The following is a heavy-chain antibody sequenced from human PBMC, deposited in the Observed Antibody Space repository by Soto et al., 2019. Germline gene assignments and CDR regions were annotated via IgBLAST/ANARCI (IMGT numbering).Heavy chain of an antibody. CDR3: AKDGYLDTYYFDY. Sequence: QVQLVESGGGVVQPGRSLRLSCAASGFTFSSYAMHWVRQAPGKGLAWVAVISYDGISKHYADSVKGRFSISRDDSENTLYVQMNSLRAEDTAVYYCAKDGYLDTYYFDYWGQGTLVTVSS. CDR2: ISYDGISK. D-gene: IGHD3-9*01. J-gene: IGHJ4*02. V-gene: IGHV3-30-3*01. CDR1: GFTFSSYA.